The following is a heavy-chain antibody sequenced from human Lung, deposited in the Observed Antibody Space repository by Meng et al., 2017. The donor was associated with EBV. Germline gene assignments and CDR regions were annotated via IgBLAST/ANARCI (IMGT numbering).Heavy chain of an antibody. CDR3: ARGATSVFDL. CDR1: GGSISSDTSS. J-gene: IGHJ2*01. CDR2: TYYRSKWYT. Sequence: HVQRQESGPGLVTPSGTRSLTCVVSGGSISSDTSSWNWIRQRPGKGLEWLGRTYYRSKWYTDYAVSVKSRIAINPDTSKNQFSLQLNSVTPEDTAVYYCARGATSVFDLWGRGTLVTVSS. V-gene: IGHV6-1*01.